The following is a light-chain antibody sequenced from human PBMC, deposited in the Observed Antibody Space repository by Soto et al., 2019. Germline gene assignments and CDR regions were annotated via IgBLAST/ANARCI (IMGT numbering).Light chain of an antibody. V-gene: IGKV1-39*01. Sequence: IQMTRSPSSLSASVGDRVTISCRASQSISMWLSWYQQKPGKAPNLLMYTASNLQSGVPSRFSGSGSGTDFTLTISSLKPEDFATYYCQQSYSTPISFGQGTRLEIK. J-gene: IGKJ5*01. CDR1: QSISMW. CDR3: QQSYSTPIS. CDR2: TAS.